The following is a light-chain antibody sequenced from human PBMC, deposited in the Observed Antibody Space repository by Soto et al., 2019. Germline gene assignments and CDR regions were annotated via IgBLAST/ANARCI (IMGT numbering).Light chain of an antibody. CDR2: GAS. V-gene: IGKV3-20*01. CDR1: QSVSSSY. CDR3: QQYGSSPA. Sequence: EIVLTQSPGTLSLSPGERATLSCRASQSVSSSYLAWYQQKPGQAPRLLIYGASSRATGIPDRFSGSGSGTDFTFTISRLEPEAFAVYYCQQYGSSPAFGGGTKVEIK. J-gene: IGKJ4*01.